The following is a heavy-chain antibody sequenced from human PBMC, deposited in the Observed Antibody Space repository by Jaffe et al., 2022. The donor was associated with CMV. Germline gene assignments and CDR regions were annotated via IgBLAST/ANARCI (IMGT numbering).Heavy chain of an antibody. CDR1: GYTFTSYY. V-gene: IGHV1-46*01. D-gene: IGHD2-8*01. Sequence: QVQLVQSGAEVKKPGASVKVSCKASGYTFTSYYMHWVRQAPGQGLEWMGIINPSGGSTSYAQKFQGRVTMTRDTSTSTVYMELSSLRSEDTAVYYCARKPTNMYYYYGMDVWGQGTTVTVSS. CDR2: INPSGGST. CDR3: ARKPTNMYYYYGMDV. J-gene: IGHJ6*02.